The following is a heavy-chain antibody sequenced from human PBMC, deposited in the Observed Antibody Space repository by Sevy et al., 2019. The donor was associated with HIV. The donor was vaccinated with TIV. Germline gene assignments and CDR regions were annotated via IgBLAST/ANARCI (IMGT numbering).Heavy chain of an antibody. CDR1: GFTFSNYD. D-gene: IGHD3-16*01. V-gene: IGHV3-30*03. CDR3: ASVVFTFGGDPYDKYQFMDV. J-gene: IGHJ6*03. Sequence: GGSLRLSCAASGFTFSNYDIHWVRQAPGKGLEWVAVISYDGSNKFYSDSVKGRFTISRDNSKSTLYLQLSSLRAEDTAVYYCASVVFTFGGDPYDKYQFMDVWGKGTTVTVSS. CDR2: ISYDGSNK.